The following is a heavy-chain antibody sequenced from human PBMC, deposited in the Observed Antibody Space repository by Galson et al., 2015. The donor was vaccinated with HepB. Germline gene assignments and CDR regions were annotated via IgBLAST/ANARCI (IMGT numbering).Heavy chain of an antibody. J-gene: IGHJ5*02. CDR1: GYSFTSYW. CDR2: IYPGASDT. Sequence: QSGEEVKKPGESLKISCTGSGYSFTSYWIGWVRQMPGKGLEWMGIIYPGASDTGYSPSVQGQVTISADKSISTAYLQWSSLKATDTAMYYFARQVMTTVTTSACLYNWFDPWGQGTLVTVSS. V-gene: IGHV5-51*01. D-gene: IGHD4-11*01. CDR3: ARQVMTTVTTSACLYNWFDP.